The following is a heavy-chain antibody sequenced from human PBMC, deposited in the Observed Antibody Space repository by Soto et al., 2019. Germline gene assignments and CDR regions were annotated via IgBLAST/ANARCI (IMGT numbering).Heavy chain of an antibody. V-gene: IGHV1-46*01. CDR3: ASEPLVGGAVTGRGAFEI. D-gene: IGHD6-19*01. J-gene: IGHJ3*02. CDR1: GHSLTSDY. Sequence: ASVKVSCKASGHSLTSDYMHWVRQAPGQGLEWMGVINPSGASTSYAQKFQGRVTVTRDTSTSTVYMELSSLRSEDTAVYYCASEPLVGGAVTGRGAFEIWG. CDR2: INPSGAST.